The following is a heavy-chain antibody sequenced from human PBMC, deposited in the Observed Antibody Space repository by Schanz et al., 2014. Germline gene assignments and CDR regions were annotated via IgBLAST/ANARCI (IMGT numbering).Heavy chain of an antibody. CDR1: GGSFSGYY. D-gene: IGHD3-10*01. CDR3: ARLMVPGWFDP. CDR2: INQSGDT. J-gene: IGHJ5*02. V-gene: IGHV4-34*01. Sequence: QVQLQQWGAGLLKPSETLSLTCAVSGGSFSGYYWSWIRQPPDTGLEWIGEINQSGDTNYNPSLKSGVTISVDPSNNQFSLKLRSVTAADTAVYYCARLMVPGWFDPWGQGQLVTVSS.